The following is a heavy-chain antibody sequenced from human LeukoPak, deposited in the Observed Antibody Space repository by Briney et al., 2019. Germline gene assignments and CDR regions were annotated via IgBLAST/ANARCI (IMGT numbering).Heavy chain of an antibody. V-gene: IGHV4-4*02. CDR3: ATLRGYAFDI. Sequence: SGTLSLTCAVSGGSISSSKWWGWVRQPPGKGLEWIGKINHSGSTNYNPSLKSRVTISVDTSKNQFSLKLSSVTAADTAVYYCATLRGYAFDIWGQGTMVTVSS. D-gene: IGHD3-10*01. CDR1: GGSISSSKW. J-gene: IGHJ3*02. CDR2: INHSGST.